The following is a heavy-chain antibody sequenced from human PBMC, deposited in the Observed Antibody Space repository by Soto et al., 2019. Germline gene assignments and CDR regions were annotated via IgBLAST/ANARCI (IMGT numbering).Heavy chain of an antibody. CDR3: ARVGYCSSTSCYTSAFDI. D-gene: IGHD2-2*02. V-gene: IGHV1-69*01. Sequence: QVQLVQSGAEVKKPGSSVKVSCKASGGTFSSYAISWVRQAPGQGLEWMGGIIPIFGTANYAQKCQGRVTITADESTSTAYMELSSLRSEDTAVYYCARVGYCSSTSCYTSAFDIWGQGTMVTVSS. CDR1: GGTFSSYA. CDR2: IIPIFGTA. J-gene: IGHJ3*02.